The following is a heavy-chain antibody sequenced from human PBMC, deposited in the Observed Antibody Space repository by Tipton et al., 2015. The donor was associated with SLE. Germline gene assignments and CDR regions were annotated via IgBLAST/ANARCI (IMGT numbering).Heavy chain of an antibody. Sequence: PSLTCTVSDASMNYFYWTWIRQPPGKGLEWIGYIHYSGSTNCDPSLRSRVTISIDTSKNQFSLNLRSVTAADTAVYYCARDLYGGATSLDFWGQGTLVTVSS. D-gene: IGHD1-26*01. CDR2: IHYSGST. J-gene: IGHJ4*02. CDR3: ARDLYGGATSLDF. CDR1: DASMNYFY. V-gene: IGHV4-59*01.